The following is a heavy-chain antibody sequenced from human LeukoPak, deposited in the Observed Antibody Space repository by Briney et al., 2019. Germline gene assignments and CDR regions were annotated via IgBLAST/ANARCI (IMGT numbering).Heavy chain of an antibody. CDR1: GGSINNYY. V-gene: IGHV4-59*01. J-gene: IGHJ4*02. CDR3: ATEYCASSSCRFDS. Sequence: SETLSLTCTVSGGSINNYYWSWIRQPPGKGLEWIGYIYYSGRTNYNPSLKSRVTISLDTSKNQFSLKLTSVTAADTAIYYCATEYCASSSCRFDSWGQGTLVTASS. CDR2: IYYSGRT. D-gene: IGHD2-2*01.